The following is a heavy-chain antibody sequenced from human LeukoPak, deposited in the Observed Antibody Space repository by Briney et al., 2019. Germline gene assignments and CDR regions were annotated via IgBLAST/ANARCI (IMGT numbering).Heavy chain of an antibody. Sequence: AETLSLTCTVSGGSISSSSYYWGWLRQPPGKGLQWIGSIYYSGSAYYNPSLKSRVTISVDTSKNQFSLKLSSVTAADTAVYYCARVRVVAGTTGYFDLWGRGTLVTVSS. CDR1: GGSISSSSYY. D-gene: IGHD6-19*01. CDR2: IYYSGSA. V-gene: IGHV4-39*01. CDR3: ARVRVVAGTTGYFDL. J-gene: IGHJ2*01.